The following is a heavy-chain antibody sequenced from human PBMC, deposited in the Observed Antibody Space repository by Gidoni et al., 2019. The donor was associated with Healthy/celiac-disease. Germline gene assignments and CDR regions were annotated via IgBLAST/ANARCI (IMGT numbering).Heavy chain of an antibody. Sequence: EVQLVESGGGLVQPGGSLRLSCASSGFPSSSYWMHWVCQAPGKGVGWVSRINGDGSSTSYADSVKGRFTISRDNAKNTLYLQMNSLRAEDTAVYYCTYGSGSYYNTPFDYWGQGTLVTVSS. V-gene: IGHV3-74*01. CDR1: GFPSSSYW. CDR2: INGDGSST. D-gene: IGHD3-10*01. CDR3: TYGSGSYYNTPFDY. J-gene: IGHJ4*02.